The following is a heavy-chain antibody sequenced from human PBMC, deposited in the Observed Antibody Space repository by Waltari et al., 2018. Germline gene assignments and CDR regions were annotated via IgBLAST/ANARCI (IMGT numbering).Heavy chain of an antibody. V-gene: IGHV3-7*01. Sequence: EVQLVESGGGLVQPGGSLRLSCAASGFTFSRYWMSWVRQAPGKGLEWVANIKQDGSEKYYVDSVKGRFTISRDNAKNSLYLQMNSLRAEDTAVYYCARETTAFDYWGQGTLVTVSS. D-gene: IGHD4-17*01. J-gene: IGHJ4*02. CDR1: GFTFSRYW. CDR3: ARETTAFDY. CDR2: IKQDGSEK.